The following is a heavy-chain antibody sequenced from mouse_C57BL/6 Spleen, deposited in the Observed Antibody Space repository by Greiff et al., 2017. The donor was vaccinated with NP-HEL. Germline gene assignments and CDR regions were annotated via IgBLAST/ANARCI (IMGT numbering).Heavy chain of an antibody. J-gene: IGHJ1*03. CDR1: GFTFTGYW. CDR2: ILPGSGST. Sequence: QVQLQQSGAELMKPGASVKLSCKATGFTFTGYWIAWVKQSPGHGLEWIGEILPGSGSTYYNEKLKGKATFTADTSSNTAYMQLSSLTTEDSALYYCARGAKDWYFDVWGTGTTVTVSS. CDR3: ARGAKDWYFDV. V-gene: IGHV1-9*01.